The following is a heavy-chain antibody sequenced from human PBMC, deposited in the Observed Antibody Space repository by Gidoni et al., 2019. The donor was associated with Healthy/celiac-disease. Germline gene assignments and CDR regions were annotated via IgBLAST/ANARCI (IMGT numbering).Heavy chain of an antibody. CDR2: ISGSGGST. D-gene: IGHD2-2*01. Sequence: EVQLLESGGGLVQPGGSLRLSCAASGFTFSSYALSWVRQAPGQGLEWVSAISGSGGSTYYADSVKGRFTISRDNSKNTLYLQMNSLRAEDTAVYYCAKEDIVVVPAAMRYYYYGMDVWGQGTTVTVSS. V-gene: IGHV3-23*01. J-gene: IGHJ6*02. CDR1: GFTFSSYA. CDR3: AKEDIVVVPAAMRYYYYGMDV.